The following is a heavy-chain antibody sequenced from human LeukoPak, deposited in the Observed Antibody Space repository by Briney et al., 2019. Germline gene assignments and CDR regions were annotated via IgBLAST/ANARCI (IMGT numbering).Heavy chain of an antibody. J-gene: IGHJ4*02. Sequence: ASVKVSCKASGYTFTSYAMNWVRQAPGQGLEWMGWINTNTGNPTYAQGFTGRFVFSLDTSVSTAYLQISSLKAEDTAVYYCARGRYCRGGSCYSGASFDYWGQGTLVTVSS. V-gene: IGHV7-4-1*02. CDR2: INTNTGNP. CDR1: GYTFTSYA. D-gene: IGHD2-15*01. CDR3: ARGRYCRGGSCYSGASFDY.